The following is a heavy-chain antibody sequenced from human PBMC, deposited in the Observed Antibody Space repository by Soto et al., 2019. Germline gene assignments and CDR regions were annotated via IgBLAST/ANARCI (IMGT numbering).Heavy chain of an antibody. J-gene: IGHJ1*01. Sequence: SGPTLVNPTQTLTLTCTISGFSLSTSGMCVSWIRQPPGKALEWLARIDWNDDKYYSTSLKTRLTISKDTSKNQAVLTMTKLDPADTGTYYCARVWGFEKKEYFQNWGQGPLVTVSS. CDR1: GFSLSTSGMC. V-gene: IGHV2-70*11. D-gene: IGHD2-21*01. CDR2: IDWNDDK. CDR3: ARVWGFEKKEYFQN.